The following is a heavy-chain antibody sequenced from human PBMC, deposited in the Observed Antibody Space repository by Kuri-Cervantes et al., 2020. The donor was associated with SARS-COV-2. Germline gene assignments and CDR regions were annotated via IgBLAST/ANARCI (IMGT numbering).Heavy chain of an antibody. CDR3: AREGSGWYGEDYYYYGMDV. CDR2: IYYSGST. D-gene: IGHD6-19*01. Sequence: SETLSLTCTVSGGSISSGDYYWSWIRQPPGKGLEWIGYIYYSGSTYYNPSLKSRVTISVDTSKNQFSLKLSSVTAADTAVYYCAREGSGWYGEDYYYYGMDVWGQGTTVTVSS. J-gene: IGHJ6*02. CDR1: GGSISSGDYY. V-gene: IGHV4-30-4*01.